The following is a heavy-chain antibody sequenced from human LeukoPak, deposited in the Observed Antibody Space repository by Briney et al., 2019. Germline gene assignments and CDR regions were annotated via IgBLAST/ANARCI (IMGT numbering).Heavy chain of an antibody. CDR2: MNPNSGNT. CDR3: ARVKVPAAIPDAFDI. D-gene: IGHD2-2*02. V-gene: IGHV1-8*03. J-gene: IGHJ3*02. CDR1: GYTFTSYD. Sequence: ASVKVSCKTSGYTFTSYDINWVRQATGQGLEWMGWMNPNSGNTGYAQKFQGRVTITRNTSISTAYMELSSLRSEDTAVYYCARVKVPAAIPDAFDIWGQGTMVTVSS.